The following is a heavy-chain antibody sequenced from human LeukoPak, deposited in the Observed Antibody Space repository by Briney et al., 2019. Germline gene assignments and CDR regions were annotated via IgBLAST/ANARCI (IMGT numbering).Heavy chain of an antibody. V-gene: IGHV3-66*01. CDR3: ARELVAGGGRRGMDV. CDR1: GVTVSTNY. J-gene: IGHJ6*02. Sequence: GGSLRLSCAASGVTVSTNYMSWVRDAPGKRLEGGSVIYSDGRTSYADSVRGRFTTSRDTSKNTLYLQTSSLRAEDTAVYYCARELVAGGGRRGMDVWGQGTTVTVSS. CDR2: IYSDGRT. D-gene: IGHD6-19*01.